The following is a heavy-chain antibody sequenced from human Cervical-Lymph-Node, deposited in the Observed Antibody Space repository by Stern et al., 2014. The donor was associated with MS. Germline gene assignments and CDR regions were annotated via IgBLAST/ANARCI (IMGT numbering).Heavy chain of an antibody. CDR3: TKGFTVTGTGYGVDV. CDR1: GFTFSDYA. V-gene: IGHV3-23*04. D-gene: IGHD6-19*01. J-gene: IGHJ6*02. Sequence: EVQLVEAGGDLVQPGMSLRLSCAPSGFTFSDYAMSLIRQAPGKGLEWISSISGSGGNTFYADSVKGRFTISRDNSKNTLNLQMNSLRAEDSALYYCTKGFTVTGTGYGVDVWGQGTTVTVSS. CDR2: ISGSGGNT.